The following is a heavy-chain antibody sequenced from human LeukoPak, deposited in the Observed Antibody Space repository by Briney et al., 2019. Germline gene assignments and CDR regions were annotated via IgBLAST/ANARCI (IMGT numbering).Heavy chain of an antibody. CDR2: ISTSSSYI. Sequence: GGSLRLSCAASGFTFSGSTMNWVRQAPGKGLEWVSFISTSSSYIYYADSVRGRFTISRDNAKNSLFLQMNSLRAEDTAVYYCARVIAVAPIWGQGTMVAVSS. CDR1: GFTFSGST. CDR3: ARVIAVAPI. J-gene: IGHJ3*02. D-gene: IGHD6-19*01. V-gene: IGHV3-21*04.